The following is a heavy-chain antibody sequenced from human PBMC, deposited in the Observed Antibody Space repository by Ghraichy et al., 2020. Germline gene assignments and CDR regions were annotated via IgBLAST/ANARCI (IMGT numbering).Heavy chain of an antibody. CDR3: ARELGYCSTTTCYLHGMDV. CDR1: GGSINSGGYY. D-gene: IGHD2-2*01. CDR2: IYYSGST. Sequence: SETLSLTCTVSGGSINSGGYYWSWIRQHPGKGLEWIGYIYYSGSTYYNPSLKSRLTISVDTSKNLFSLKLSSVTAADSAVYYCARELGYCSTTTCYLHGMDVWGQGTTVTVSS. J-gene: IGHJ6*02. V-gene: IGHV4-31*03.